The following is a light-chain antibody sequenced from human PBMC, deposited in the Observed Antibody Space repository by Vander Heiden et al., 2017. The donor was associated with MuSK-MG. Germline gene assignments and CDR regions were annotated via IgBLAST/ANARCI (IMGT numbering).Light chain of an antibody. V-gene: IGLV2-11*01. CDR3: CSYGGRFYV. J-gene: IGLJ1*01. Sequence: QSALTQPRSVSGSPGQSVTISCTGTSSDVGGYNYVSWYQQHPGKVPKLRMYDVSKRPSGVPDRFSGSKSGNKAYLTISGLQAEDESYDYCCSYGGRFYVFGTGTKVTV. CDR2: DVS. CDR1: SSDVGGYNY.